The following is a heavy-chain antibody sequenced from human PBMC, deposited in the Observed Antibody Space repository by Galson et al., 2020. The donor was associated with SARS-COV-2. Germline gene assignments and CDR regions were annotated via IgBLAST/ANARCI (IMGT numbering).Heavy chain of an antibody. V-gene: IGHV3-64D*06. Sequence: GCLSLSYSASGFTFSVSGMPWVRPATGNGMHYVPQMRGNGRTSFYPDSLNGRTAMSRDNSKNTFYLQMTGLRISDTALYHCLAYSSTRRNYWGQGTLGTVSS. CDR2: MRGNGRTS. CDR1: GFTFSVSG. D-gene: IGHD6-19*01. J-gene: IGHJ4*02. CDR3: LAYSSTRRNY.